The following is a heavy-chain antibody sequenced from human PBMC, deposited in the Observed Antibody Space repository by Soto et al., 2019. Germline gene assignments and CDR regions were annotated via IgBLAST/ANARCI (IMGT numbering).Heavy chain of an antibody. J-gene: IGHJ1*01. Sequence: ASVKVSCKASGYIFTAYSMHWVRQAPGQGLEWMGVVNPSGGSTNYAQKSQGRITMTRDTSTSTVYMDLSSLTSEDTAVYYCAREENCSDGTCYSEYFQRWGQGTLVTVSS. CDR2: VNPSGGST. CDR1: GYIFTAYS. V-gene: IGHV1-46*01. D-gene: IGHD2-15*01. CDR3: AREENCSDGTCYSEYFQR.